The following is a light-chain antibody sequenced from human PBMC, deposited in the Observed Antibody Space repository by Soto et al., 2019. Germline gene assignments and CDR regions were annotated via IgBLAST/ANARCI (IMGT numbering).Light chain of an antibody. CDR3: QQYQSLWT. CDR2: KAS. J-gene: IGKJ1*01. V-gene: IGKV1-5*03. Sequence: DIQMTQSPSTLSASVGDTVTITCRASQSISSWLAWYQQKPGKAPKVLIYKASSLESGVPSRFSGSGSGTEFTLPISSLQPDDSATFYCQQYQSLWTFGQGTKVEIK. CDR1: QSISSW.